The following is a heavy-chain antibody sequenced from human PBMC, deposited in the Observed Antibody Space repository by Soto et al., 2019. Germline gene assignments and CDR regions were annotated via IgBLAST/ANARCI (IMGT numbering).Heavy chain of an antibody. D-gene: IGHD5-12*01. V-gene: IGHV3-23*01. CDR1: GFTFDNYA. Sequence: EVQLLESGGGLVQPGGSLRLSCAASGFTFDNYAMSWVRQAPGKGLEWVSGIGGSGATTYYAHSVKGRFTISRDNSKNTLYLQMNSLRAEDTAVYYCAKDRLSSPCTWLDSWGQGTLVTVSS. CDR3: AKDRLSSPCTWLDS. CDR2: IGGSGATT. J-gene: IGHJ5*01.